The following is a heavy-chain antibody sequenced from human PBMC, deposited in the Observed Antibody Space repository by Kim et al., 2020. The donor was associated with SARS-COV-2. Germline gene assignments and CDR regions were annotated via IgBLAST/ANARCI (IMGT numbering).Heavy chain of an antibody. Sequence: SETLSLTCSVSGASISTRNFYWGWVRQPPGKGPEWIGTIHYDGSTNYNPSLKSRVTISEDTSTNQFFLKLASVTAADTAIYYCAKYRTTTMVDYGGQGTRVTVSS. CDR2: IHYDGST. J-gene: IGHJ4*02. CDR1: GASISTRNFY. D-gene: IGHD3-10*01. CDR3: AKYRTTTMVDY. V-gene: IGHV4-39*01.